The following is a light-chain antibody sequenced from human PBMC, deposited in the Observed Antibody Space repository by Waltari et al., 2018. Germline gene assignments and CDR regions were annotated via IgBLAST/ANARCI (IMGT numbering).Light chain of an antibody. CDR3: QVWDDVTDSGV. CDR2: YDS. Sequence: YVLTQPPSVSVDPGKTATLTCGGDNIGTKSVNWYQQKPGQAPVLVMFYDSDRPSEIPERFSGSNSGNTAALTISWVEAGDEADYHCQVWDDVTDSGVFGGGT. V-gene: IGLV3-21*04. CDR1: NIGTKS. J-gene: IGLJ3*02.